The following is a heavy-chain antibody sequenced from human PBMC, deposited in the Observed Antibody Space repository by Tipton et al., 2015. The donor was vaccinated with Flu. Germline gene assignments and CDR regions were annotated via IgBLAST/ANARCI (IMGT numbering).Heavy chain of an antibody. J-gene: IGHJ3*02. Sequence: LSCAASGFTVSSKYMGWVRQAPGKGLQWVSVIYRGGTTYVADSVKGRCTISRDNSKNTLYLQWNSLTTEDTAVYYCATLGNSGTDGFDIWGQGTMVTISS. V-gene: IGHV3-66*02. CDR2: IYRGGTT. CDR3: ATLGNSGTDGFDI. D-gene: IGHD5-12*01. CDR1: GFTVSSKY.